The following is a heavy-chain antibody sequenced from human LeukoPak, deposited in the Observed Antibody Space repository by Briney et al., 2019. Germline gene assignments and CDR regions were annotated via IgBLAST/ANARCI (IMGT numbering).Heavy chain of an antibody. D-gene: IGHD2-15*01. V-gene: IGHV3-64*01. J-gene: IGHJ5*02. CDR2: ISSNGGST. Sequence: GGSLRLSCAASGFTFSSYAMHWVRQAPGKGLEYVSAISSNGGSTYYANSVKGRFTISRDNSKNTLYLQMGGLRAEGMAVYYCARDSLEYCSGGSCYPRGWFDPWGQGTLVTVSS. CDR3: ARDSLEYCSGGSCYPRGWFDP. CDR1: GFTFSSYA.